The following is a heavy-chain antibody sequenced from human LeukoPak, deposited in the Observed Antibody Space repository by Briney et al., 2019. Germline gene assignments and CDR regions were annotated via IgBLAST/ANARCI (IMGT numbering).Heavy chain of an antibody. V-gene: IGHV3-48*03. J-gene: IGHJ4*02. D-gene: IGHD4-23*01. CDR1: GFTFSSYT. Sequence: GGSQRLSCAASGFTFSSYTMNWVRQAPGKGLEWVSYISSSGSTIYYADSVKGRFTISRDNAKNSLYLQMNSLRAEDTAVYYCARDYGGSSPFDFWGQGTLVTVSS. CDR3: ARDYGGSSPFDF. CDR2: ISSSGSTI.